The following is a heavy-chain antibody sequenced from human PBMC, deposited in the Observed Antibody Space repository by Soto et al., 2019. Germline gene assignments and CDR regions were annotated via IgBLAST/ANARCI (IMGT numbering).Heavy chain of an antibody. D-gene: IGHD6-13*01. V-gene: IGHV3-74*01. CDR2: LNNDGSST. Sequence: ETLSLTCTVSGGSISSTSYYWGWIRQPPGKGLEWVSGLNNDGSSTYYADSVKGRFTISRDNAKNTLYLQMNSLRAEDTAVYYCAKWSGYSSTWLFDYWGQGTLVTVSS. CDR1: GGSISSTSYY. CDR3: AKWSGYSSTWLFDY. J-gene: IGHJ4*02.